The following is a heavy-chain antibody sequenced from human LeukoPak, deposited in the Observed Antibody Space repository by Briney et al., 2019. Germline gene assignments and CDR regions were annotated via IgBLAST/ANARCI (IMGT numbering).Heavy chain of an antibody. CDR3: ARDRVGNYLDY. D-gene: IGHD4-11*01. CDR2: INLNSSGT. J-gene: IGHJ4*02. Sequence: SVKVSCKASGYTFTGYYLHWVRQAPGQGLEWMGWINLNSSGTQYAQKFQGRVIMTRDTSISTAYMELSRMRSDDTAVYYCARDRVGNYLDYWGQGTLVTVSS. CDR1: GYTFTGYY. V-gene: IGHV1-2*02.